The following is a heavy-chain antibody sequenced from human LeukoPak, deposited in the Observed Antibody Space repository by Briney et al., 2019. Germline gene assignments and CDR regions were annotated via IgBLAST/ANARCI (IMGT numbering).Heavy chain of an antibody. CDR1: GDSISRSTYY. CDR3: ARSSGTGTFSY. J-gene: IGHJ4*02. CDR2: VYYGRSP. D-gene: IGHD6-25*01. V-gene: IGHV4-39*02. Sequence: SETLSLTCTVSGDSISRSTYYWAWIRQPPGTGLEWIGSVYYGRSPYFNPSLESRATISVDTSKSHFSLKMSSVTAADTAVYYCARSSGTGTFSYWGQGTLVTVSS.